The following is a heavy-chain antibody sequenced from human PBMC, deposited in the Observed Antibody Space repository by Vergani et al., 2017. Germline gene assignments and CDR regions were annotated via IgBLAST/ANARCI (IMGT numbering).Heavy chain of an antibody. CDR1: GFTFSSYA. Sequence: QVQLVESGGGVVQPGRSLRLSCAASGFTFSSYAMHWVRQAPGKGLEWVAVISYDGSNKNYADSVKGRFTISRDNSKNTLYRQMNSLRAEETAVYYCAKEEYSSSWYVNSWGQGTLVTVSS. CDR3: AKEEYSSSWYVNS. CDR2: ISYDGSNK. D-gene: IGHD6-13*01. V-gene: IGHV3-30*04. J-gene: IGHJ4*02.